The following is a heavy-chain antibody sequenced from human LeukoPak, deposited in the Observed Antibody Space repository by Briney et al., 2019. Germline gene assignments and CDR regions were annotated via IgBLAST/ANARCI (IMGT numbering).Heavy chain of an antibody. J-gene: IGHJ1*01. V-gene: IGHV3-23*01. Sequence: GGSLRLSCAASGFTFSSYAMRWVRQAPGKGLEWVSSISDNGGSTYSADSVKGRFTISRENSKNTLYLQINSLRAEDTAVYYCAREFGLITSHWGQGTLVTVSS. CDR2: ISDNGGST. CDR3: AREFGLITSH. CDR1: GFTFSSYA. D-gene: IGHD3/OR15-3a*01.